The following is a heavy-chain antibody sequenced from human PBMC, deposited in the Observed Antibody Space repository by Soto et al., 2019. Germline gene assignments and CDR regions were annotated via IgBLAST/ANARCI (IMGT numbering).Heavy chain of an antibody. CDR1: GGTFSSYA. J-gene: IGHJ6*02. CDR2: IIPIFGTA. V-gene: IGHV1-69*12. D-gene: IGHD2-21*02. CDR3: ASQCGGDCYSRSPPYYYYGMDV. Sequence: QVQLVQSGAEVKKPGSSVKVSFKASGGTFSSYAISWVRQAPGQGLEWMGGIIPIFGTAAYAQKFQGRVTIPADESTSTAYRELSSLRSEDTAVYYCASQCGGDCYSRSPPYYYYGMDVWGQGTTVTVSS.